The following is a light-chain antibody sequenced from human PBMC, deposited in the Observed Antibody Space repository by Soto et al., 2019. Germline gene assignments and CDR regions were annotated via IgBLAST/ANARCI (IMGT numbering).Light chain of an antibody. J-gene: IGKJ4*01. Sequence: DIVLTQSPGTLSLSPGERATLSCGASQYVSSSYLAWYQQRAGQAPRLLIYGASSRATGIPDRFTGRGSGTDFTLTISSLEPEDFAVYYCQQYNNWPPGTFGGGTKVEIK. CDR3: QQYNNWPPGT. CDR2: GAS. CDR1: QYVSSSY. V-gene: IGKV3-20*01.